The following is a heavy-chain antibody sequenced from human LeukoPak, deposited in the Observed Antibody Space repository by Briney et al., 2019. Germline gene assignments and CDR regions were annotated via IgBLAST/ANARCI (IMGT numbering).Heavy chain of an antibody. CDR2: ISAYNGNT. CDR3: ARDRVAAAGTFDP. D-gene: IGHD6-13*01. J-gene: IGHJ5*02. V-gene: IGHV1-18*01. CDR1: GYTFTSYG. Sequence: VASVKVSCKAPGYTFTSYGISWVRQAPGQGLEWMGWISAYNGNTNYAQKLQGRVTMTTDTSTSTADMELRSLRSDDTAVYYCARDRVAAAGTFDPWGQGTLVTVSS.